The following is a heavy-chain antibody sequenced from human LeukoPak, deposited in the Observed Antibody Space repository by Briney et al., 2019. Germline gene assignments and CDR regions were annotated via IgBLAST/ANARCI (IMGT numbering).Heavy chain of an antibody. J-gene: IGHJ5*02. Sequence: SETLSLTCTVSGGSISSSSYYWGWIRQPPGKGLEWIGSIYYSGSTYYNPSLKSRVTISVDTSKNQFSLKLSSVTAADTAVYYFGRLGQIVIGTTGTFYLWGQGTLVTVSS. V-gene: IGHV4-39*01. CDR2: IYYSGST. CDR3: GRLGQIVIGTTGTFYL. D-gene: IGHD2/OR15-2a*01. CDR1: GGSISSSSYY.